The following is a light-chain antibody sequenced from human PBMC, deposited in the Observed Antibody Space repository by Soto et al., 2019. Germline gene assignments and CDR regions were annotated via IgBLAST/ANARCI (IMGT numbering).Light chain of an antibody. CDR2: KAS. V-gene: IGKV1-5*03. Sequence: DIQMTQSPSMVSASVGDRVTITCRASQSIRSWLAWYQVKPGKAPKLLIYKASTLDSRVPSRFSGSGSGTDFTLTISDLQPDDFATYYCQQYYTYSVTFGPGTKVEIK. CDR3: QQYYTYSVT. J-gene: IGKJ3*01. CDR1: QSIRSW.